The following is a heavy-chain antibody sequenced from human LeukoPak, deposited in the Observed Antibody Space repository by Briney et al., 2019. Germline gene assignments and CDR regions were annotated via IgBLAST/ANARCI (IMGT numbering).Heavy chain of an antibody. V-gene: IGHV3-30*03. CDR3: ARDRVARDYFDY. J-gene: IGHJ4*02. D-gene: IGHD2-15*01. Sequence: AGGSLRLSCAAPGFTFSSYGMHWVRQAPGRGLEWVAVISYDGSNKYYADSVKGRFTISRDNSKNTLYLQMNSLRAEDTAVYYCARDRVARDYFDYWGQGTLVTVSS. CDR1: GFTFSSYG. CDR2: ISYDGSNK.